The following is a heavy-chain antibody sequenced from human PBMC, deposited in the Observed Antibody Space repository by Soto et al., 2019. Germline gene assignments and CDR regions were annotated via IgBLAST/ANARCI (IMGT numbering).Heavy chain of an antibody. D-gene: IGHD2-2*02. V-gene: IGHV4-31*02. CDR1: GGSISGGGYY. CDR3: AKDPLYGWFDP. CDR2: ITDSGST. J-gene: IGHJ5*02. Sequence: PSETLSLTCIVSGGSISGGGYYWSWIRQHPWKGLEWIGFITDSGSTYYNPSLKSRVTISVDTSRNQFSLNLNSVTAADTAVYYCAKDPLYGWFDPWGQGTLVTVSS.